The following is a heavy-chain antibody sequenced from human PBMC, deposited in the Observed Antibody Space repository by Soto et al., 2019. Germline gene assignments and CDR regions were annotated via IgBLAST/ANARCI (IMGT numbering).Heavy chain of an antibody. J-gene: IGHJ4*02. D-gene: IGHD5-18*01. CDR3: ARDRIEGYGHARQPDY. CDR1: GFSFGTYS. V-gene: IGHV3-21*06. Sequence: PAESLKLSXVASGFSFGTYSMSWVRPAQGQGREWFLSITSSSTYIYYTRSVEGRFTISRDDAKNSLHLQMNSLRAEDTAVYYCARDRIEGYGHARQPDYWGQGTLVTVSS. CDR2: ITSSSTYI.